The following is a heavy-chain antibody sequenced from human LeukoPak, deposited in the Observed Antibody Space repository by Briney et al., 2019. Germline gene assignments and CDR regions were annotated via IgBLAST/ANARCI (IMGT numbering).Heavy chain of an antibody. J-gene: IGHJ5*02. D-gene: IGHD2-2*01. CDR3: AGEGIVVVPAALPAIDP. Sequence: ASQTLSLTCTVSGGSISNGGDYWSWIRQHPGKGLEWIGYIYYSGSTYYNPSLKSRVTISFDTSKNQFSLRLRSVTAADTAVYYCAGEGIVVVPAALPAIDPWGQGTLVTVSS. CDR2: IYYSGST. CDR1: GGSISNGGDY. V-gene: IGHV4-31*03.